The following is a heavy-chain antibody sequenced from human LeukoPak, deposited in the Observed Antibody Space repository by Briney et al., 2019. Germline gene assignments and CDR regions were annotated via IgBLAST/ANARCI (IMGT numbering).Heavy chain of an antibody. Sequence: GGSLRLSCVASGFTFSSCWMHWVRQAPGKGLVWVSRINSDGSSTTYADSVKGRFTISRDNAKNSLYLQMNSLRAEDTAVYYCARVVTTXYXDSXGRDGGDAFDIWGQGTMVTVSS. CDR3: ARVVTTXYXDSXGRDGGDAFDI. J-gene: IGHJ3*02. CDR1: GFTFSSCW. CDR2: INSDGSST. D-gene: IGHD3-22*01. V-gene: IGHV3-74*01.